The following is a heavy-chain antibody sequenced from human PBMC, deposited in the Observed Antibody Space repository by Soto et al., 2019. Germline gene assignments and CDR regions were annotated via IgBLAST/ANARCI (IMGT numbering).Heavy chain of an antibody. J-gene: IGHJ4*02. CDR1: GFNFNIHA. D-gene: IGHD3-22*01. CDR3: ASGAAFYYDTSRY. V-gene: IGHV3-30-3*01. Sequence: QVQLMESGGVVVQSGGALRLSCAAPGFNFNIHALHWIRQAPGEWLEWVAVMSPGGNSQYYADSVKGRFTISRDTSKSTLYLQMTSLRPEDTAVYYCASGAAFYYDTSRYWGQGTLVTVSS. CDR2: MSPGGNSQ.